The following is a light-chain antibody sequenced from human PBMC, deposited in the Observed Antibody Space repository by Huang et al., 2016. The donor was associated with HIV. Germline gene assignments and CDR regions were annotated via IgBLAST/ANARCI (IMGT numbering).Light chain of an antibody. CDR2: KAS. Sequence: DIQMTQSPSTLSASVGDRVTITCRASQSISSWLAWYQQKPGKAPNLLIYKASSLESGVPSRFSGSGSGTEFTLTISILQPDDFATYYCQQYNSLAWTFGQGTKVEIK. J-gene: IGKJ1*01. CDR3: QQYNSLAWT. CDR1: QSISSW. V-gene: IGKV1-5*03.